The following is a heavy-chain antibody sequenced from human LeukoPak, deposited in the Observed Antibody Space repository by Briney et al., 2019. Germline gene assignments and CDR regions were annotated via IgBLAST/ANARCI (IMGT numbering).Heavy chain of an antibody. V-gene: IGHV3-72*01. CDR1: GFTFSSYA. J-gene: IGHJ4*02. Sequence: GGSLRLSCAASGFTFSSYAMSWVRQAPGKGLEWVGRTRNKANDYTTEYAASVKGRFTISRDDSNNSLHLQMNSLKTEDTAVYYCARESKSGSDYRIHHFDYWGQGTLVTVSS. CDR3: ARESKSGSDYRIHHFDY. CDR2: TRNKANDYTT. D-gene: IGHD5-12*01.